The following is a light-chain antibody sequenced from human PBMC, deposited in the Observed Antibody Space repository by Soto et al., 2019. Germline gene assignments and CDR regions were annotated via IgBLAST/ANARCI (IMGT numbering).Light chain of an antibody. J-gene: IGKJ5*01. CDR2: GAS. CDR1: QSVTGNS. CDR3: QQYGGSPRT. V-gene: IGKV3-20*01. Sequence: ERATLCCRASQSVTGNSLAWYQQKLGRAPRVLIYGASNRATGIPDRFSGSGSGTDFTLTITRLEPEDFAVYFCQQYGGSPRTFGQGTRLEI.